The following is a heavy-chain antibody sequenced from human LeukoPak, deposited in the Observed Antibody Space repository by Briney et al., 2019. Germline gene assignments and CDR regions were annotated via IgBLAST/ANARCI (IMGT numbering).Heavy chain of an antibody. D-gene: IGHD3-16*01. CDR3: ARAGGGLDY. V-gene: IGHV1-2*02. Sequence: ASVKVSCKASGYTFAGHYMHWVRQAPGQGLEWMGWINPNTGGTNYAQRFQGRVTMARDTSISTAYMELSRLRSDDTAVYYCARAGGGLDYWGQGTLVTVPS. CDR2: INPNTGGT. J-gene: IGHJ4*02. CDR1: GYTFAGHY.